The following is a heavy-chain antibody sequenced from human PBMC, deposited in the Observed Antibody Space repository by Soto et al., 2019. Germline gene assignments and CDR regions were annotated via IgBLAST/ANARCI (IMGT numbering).Heavy chain of an antibody. CDR1: GGSISSSSYY. Sequence: QLQLQESGPGLVKPSETLSLTCTVSGGSISSSSYYWGWIRQPPGKGLEWIGSIYYSGSTYYNPSLKSRVTISVDTSKNQFSLKLSSVTAADTAVYYCAITMHYDFWSGPSTGFDPWGQGTLVTVSS. D-gene: IGHD3-3*01. CDR2: IYYSGST. V-gene: IGHV4-39*01. J-gene: IGHJ5*02. CDR3: AITMHYDFWSGPSTGFDP.